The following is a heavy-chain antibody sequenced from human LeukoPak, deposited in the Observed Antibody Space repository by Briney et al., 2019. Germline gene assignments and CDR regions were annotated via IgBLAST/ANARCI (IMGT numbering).Heavy chain of an antibody. V-gene: IGHV4-34*01. CDR3: ARGRGDYGDYVYFQH. D-gene: IGHD4-17*01. CDR2: INHSGNT. J-gene: IGHJ1*01. CDR1: GGSFSGYY. Sequence: SSETLSLTCAVYGGSFSGYYWNWIRQPPGKGLEWIGEINHSGNTNYNPSLKSRVTMSTDTSKNQFSLKLSSVTAADTAVYYCARGRGDYGDYVYFQHWGQGTLVTVSS.